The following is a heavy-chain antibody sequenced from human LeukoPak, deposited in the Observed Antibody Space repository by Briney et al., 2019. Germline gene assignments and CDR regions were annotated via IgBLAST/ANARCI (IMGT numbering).Heavy chain of an antibody. CDR2: IHHSGSA. V-gene: IGHV4-4*02. D-gene: IGHD2/OR15-2a*01. Sequence: SGTLSLTCAVSGASISSNWWNWVRQPPGKGLEWIGEIHHSGSANYNPSLKSRVTISLDTSENHFSLRLSSVTAADTAVYYCVRDRGEFNSHDYWGQGTLVTVSS. J-gene: IGHJ4*02. CDR3: VRDRGEFNSHDY. CDR1: GASISSNW.